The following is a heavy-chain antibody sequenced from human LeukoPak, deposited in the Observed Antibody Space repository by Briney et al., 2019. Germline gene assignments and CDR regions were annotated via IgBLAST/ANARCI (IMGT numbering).Heavy chain of an antibody. V-gene: IGHV1-2*02. J-gene: IGHJ4*02. Sequence: ASVKVSCKASGYTFTGHYMHWVRQAPGQGLEWMGWINPNSGGTNYAQKFQGRVTMTRDTSISTAYMELSRLRSDDTAVYYCARAELRRAYYYDSSGYYYVYWGQGTLVTVSS. CDR2: INPNSGGT. D-gene: IGHD3-22*01. CDR3: ARAELRRAYYYDSSGYYYVY. CDR1: GYTFTGHY.